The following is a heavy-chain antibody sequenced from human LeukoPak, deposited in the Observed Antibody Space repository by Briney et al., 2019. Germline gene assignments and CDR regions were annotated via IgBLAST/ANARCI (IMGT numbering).Heavy chain of an antibody. CDR3: ATDSLRNDAFDI. Sequence: ASVKVSCKVSGYTLTELSMHWVRQAPGKGLEWMGGFDPEDGETIYAQKFQGRVTMTEDTSTDTAYIELSSLRSEDTAVYYCATDSLRNDAFDIWGQGTMVTVSS. CDR1: GYTLTELS. CDR2: FDPEDGET. J-gene: IGHJ3*02. V-gene: IGHV1-24*01. D-gene: IGHD4-17*01.